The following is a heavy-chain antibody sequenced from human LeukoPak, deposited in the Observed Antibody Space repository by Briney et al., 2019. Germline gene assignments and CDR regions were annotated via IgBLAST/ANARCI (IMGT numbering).Heavy chain of an antibody. J-gene: IGHJ6*03. D-gene: IGHD3-9*01. CDR1: GGSFSGYC. CDR2: INHSGST. V-gene: IGHV4-34*01. CDR3: ARGLDILTGYYPYYYYYYMDV. Sequence: SETLSLTCAVYGGSFSGYCWSWIRQPPGKGLEWIGEINHSGSTNYNPSLESRVTISVDTSKNQFSLKLSSVTAADTAVYYCARGLDILTGYYPYYYYYYMDVWGKGTTATVSS.